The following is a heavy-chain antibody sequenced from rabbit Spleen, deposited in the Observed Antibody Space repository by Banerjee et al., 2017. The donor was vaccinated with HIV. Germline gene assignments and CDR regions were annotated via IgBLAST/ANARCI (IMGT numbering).Heavy chain of an antibody. D-gene: IGHD2-1*01. CDR3: ARGVYDDYDTYYFDL. CDR2: IYNGGGVYV. J-gene: IGHJ4*01. CDR1: GFPFTNKAV. Sequence: EQLEESGGGLVKPEGSLTLTCKASGFPFTNKAVLCWVRQAPGKGLEWIACIYNGGGVYVYYANWAKGRFTISKTSSTTVTLQMTSLTAADTATYFCARGVYDDYDTYYFDLWGQGTLVTVS. V-gene: IGHV1S45*01.